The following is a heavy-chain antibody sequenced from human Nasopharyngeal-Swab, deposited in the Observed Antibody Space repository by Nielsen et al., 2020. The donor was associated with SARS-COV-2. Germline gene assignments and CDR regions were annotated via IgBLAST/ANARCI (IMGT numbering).Heavy chain of an antibody. D-gene: IGHD3-22*01. CDR1: GYTFTSYY. V-gene: IGHV1-46*01. CDR3: ARDQIGDSSGYDFDY. CDR2: INPSGGST. Sequence: ASVKVSCKASGYTFTSYYMHWVRQAPGQGLEWMGIINPSGGSTSYAQKFQGRVTMTRDTPTSTVYMELSSLRSEETDVCYCARDQIGDSSGYDFDYWGQGTLVTVSS. J-gene: IGHJ4*02.